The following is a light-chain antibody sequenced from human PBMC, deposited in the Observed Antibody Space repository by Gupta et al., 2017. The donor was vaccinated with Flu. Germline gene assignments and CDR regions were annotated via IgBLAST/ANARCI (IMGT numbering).Light chain of an antibody. J-gene: IGKJ1*01. V-gene: IGKV2-30*01. CDR2: PVS. CDR1: QGSESSDRNSF. CDR3: MQGAHWPWA. Sequence: SACSSSQGSESSDRNSFVQWFQQRPEQSTRRLLYPVSYRECVAQDRFSGRGAGNDFTPKSRLVEAEDVGVYYCMQGAHWPWAFGQGTKVEIK.